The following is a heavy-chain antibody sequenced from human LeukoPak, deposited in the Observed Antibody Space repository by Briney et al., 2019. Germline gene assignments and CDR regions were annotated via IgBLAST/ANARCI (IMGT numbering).Heavy chain of an antibody. Sequence: PSETLSLTCAVYGGXFSGYYWSWIRQPPGKGLEWIGEINHSGSTNYNPSLKSRVTISVDTSKNQFSLKLSSVTAADTAVYYCARGCHCCNSVFVYRGIAAAGVCDPWGQGTLVTVSS. V-gene: IGHV4-34*01. CDR3: ARGCHCCNSVFVYRGIAAAGVCDP. J-gene: IGHJ5*02. CDR2: INHSGST. CDR1: GGXFSGYY. D-gene: IGHD6-13*01.